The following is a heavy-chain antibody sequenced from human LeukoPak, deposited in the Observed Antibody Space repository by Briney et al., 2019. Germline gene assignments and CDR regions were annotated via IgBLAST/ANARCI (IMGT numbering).Heavy chain of an antibody. Sequence: SETLSLTCTVSGGSLSSSSYYWGWLRQPPGKGLEWIGSIYYSGSTYYNPSLKSRVTISVDTSKNQFSLKLSSVTAADTAVYYCARGPGANPTEARNDAFDIWGQGTMVTVSS. CDR3: ARGPGANPTEARNDAFDI. J-gene: IGHJ3*02. CDR2: IYYSGST. D-gene: IGHD1-26*01. CDR1: GGSLSSSSYY. V-gene: IGHV4-39*07.